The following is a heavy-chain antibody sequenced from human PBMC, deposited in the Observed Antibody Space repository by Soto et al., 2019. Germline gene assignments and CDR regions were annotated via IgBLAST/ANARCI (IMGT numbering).Heavy chain of an antibody. D-gene: IGHD5-18*01. V-gene: IGHV4-59*12. CDR1: GGSISSYY. J-gene: IGHJ4*02. CDR3: AREAAGDSYGSLDY. CDR2: IYYSGST. Sequence: QVQLQESGPGLVKPSETLSLTCTVSGGSISSYYWSWIRQPPGKGLEWIGYIYYSGSTNYNPSLKSRVTISVDTSKNQFSLKLSSVTAADTAVYYCAREAAGDSYGSLDYWGQGTLVTVSS.